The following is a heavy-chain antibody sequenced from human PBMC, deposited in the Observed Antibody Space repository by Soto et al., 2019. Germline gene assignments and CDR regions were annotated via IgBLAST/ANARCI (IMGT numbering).Heavy chain of an antibody. CDR3: ASGMSTT. V-gene: IGHV1-8*01. J-gene: IGHJ5*02. CDR1: GYTFTSND. D-gene: IGHD2-2*01. CDR2: MNPNSGHT. Sequence: QVQLVQSGAEVKKPGASVKVSCKASGYTFTSNDINWMRQATGQGLEWMGWMNPNSGHTNYAQKFQGRVTMTRNTPISTADMELTSLRSEDTDVYYCASGMSTTWGQGTLVTVSS.